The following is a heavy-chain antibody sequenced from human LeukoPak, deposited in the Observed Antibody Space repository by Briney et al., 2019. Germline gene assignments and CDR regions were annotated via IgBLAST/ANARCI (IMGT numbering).Heavy chain of an antibody. Sequence: PGGSLRLFSAASGFTFSSYAMSWVRQAPGKGLEWVSAISGSGGSTYYADSVKGRFTISRDNSKNTLYLQMNSLRAEDTAVYYCAKSSLVVVTAGDYWGQGTLVTVSS. V-gene: IGHV3-23*01. CDR2: ISGSGGST. J-gene: IGHJ4*02. CDR3: AKSSLVVVTAGDY. CDR1: GFTFSSYA. D-gene: IGHD2-21*02.